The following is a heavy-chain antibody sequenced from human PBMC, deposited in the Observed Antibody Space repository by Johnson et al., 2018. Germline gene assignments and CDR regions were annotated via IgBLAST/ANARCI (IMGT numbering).Heavy chain of an antibody. CDR2: IWYDGSNK. V-gene: IGHV3-33*01. Sequence: QVQLGEAGGGVVQPGRSLRLSCAASGFTFSSYGMHWVRQAPGKGLEWVAVIWYDGSNKYYADSVKGRFTIPRNNSKNTLYRQMNSLGAEDTAVYYCARARSWGIQLYYYYYGMDVWGQGTTVTVSS. J-gene: IGHJ6*02. CDR1: GFTFSSYG. CDR3: ARARSWGIQLYYYYYGMDV. D-gene: IGHD5-18*01.